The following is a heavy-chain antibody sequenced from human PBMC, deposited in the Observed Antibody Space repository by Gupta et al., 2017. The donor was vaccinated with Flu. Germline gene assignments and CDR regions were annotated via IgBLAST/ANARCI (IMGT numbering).Heavy chain of an antibody. D-gene: IGHD2-21*02. CDR2: RQSEWSNK. J-gene: IGHJ3*01. CDR1: GFTFTNYW. CDR3: DADGEPRGDDDDLDC. V-gene: IGHV3-74*01. Sequence: EVRLVESGGDLVQPGGSLRLSCAASGFTFTNYWMHWVRQGPGKGREWGSRRQSEWSNKNYEDDGRGRFTSARDTAKNTSYVQLNSLRAEDEAGYYSDADGEPRGDDDDLDCGGQGTMVTVSS.